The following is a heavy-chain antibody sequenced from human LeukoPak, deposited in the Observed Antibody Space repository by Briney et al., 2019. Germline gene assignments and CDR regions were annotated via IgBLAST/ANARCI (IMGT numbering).Heavy chain of an antibody. CDR2: ISAYNGNT. Sequence: GASVKVSCKASGYTFTSCGISWVRQAPGQGLEWMGWISAYNGNTNYAQKLQGRVTMTTDTSTSTAYMELRSLRSDDTVVYYCARDGPDCSSTSCYPHNWFDPWGPGTLVTVSS. CDR1: GYTFTSCG. V-gene: IGHV1-18*01. J-gene: IGHJ5*02. CDR3: ARDGPDCSSTSCYPHNWFDP. D-gene: IGHD2-2*01.